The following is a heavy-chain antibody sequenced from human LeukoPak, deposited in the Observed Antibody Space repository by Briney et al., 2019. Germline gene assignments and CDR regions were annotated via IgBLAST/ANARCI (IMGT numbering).Heavy chain of an antibody. CDR3: ARESVGVVVVVAATHYYYGMDV. CDR1: GYTFTSHY. V-gene: IGHV1-46*01. D-gene: IGHD2-15*01. CDR2: INPSGGST. J-gene: IGHJ6*02. Sequence: ASVKVSCKASGYTFTSHYMHWVRQAPGQGLEWMGIINPSGGSTSYAQKFQGRVTMTRDTSTSTVYMELSSLRSEDTAVYYCARESVGVVVVVAATHYYYGMDVWGQGTTVTVSS.